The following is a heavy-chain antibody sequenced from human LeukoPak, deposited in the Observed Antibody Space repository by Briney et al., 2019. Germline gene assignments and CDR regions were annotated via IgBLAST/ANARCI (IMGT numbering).Heavy chain of an antibody. CDR3: AKYSSGWSFDY. D-gene: IGHD6-19*01. V-gene: IGHV4-59*01. Sequence: SETLSLTCTVSGGSISSYYWSWIRQPPGEGLEWIGYIYYTGSTNYNPSLKSRVTISVDTSKNQFSLKLSSVTAADTAVYYCAKYSSGWSFDYWGQGTLVTVSS. CDR2: IYYTGST. J-gene: IGHJ4*02. CDR1: GGSISSYY.